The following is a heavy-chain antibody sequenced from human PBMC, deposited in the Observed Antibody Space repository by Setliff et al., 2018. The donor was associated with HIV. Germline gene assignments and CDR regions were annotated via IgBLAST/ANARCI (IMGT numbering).Heavy chain of an antibody. V-gene: IGHV1-69*10. J-gene: IGHJ6*03. D-gene: IGHD6-6*01. CDR2: IIPTSGNT. CDR1: GGTFRTFT. CDR3: ARDRERGQYSRSAVGGYYYYYMDV. Sequence: GASVKVSCKASGGTFRTFTISWVRQAPGQGLEWMGGIIPTSGNTTYAQNFQGRVTLTRDTSTSTVYMELSRLKSEDTAVYYCARDRERGQYSRSAVGGYYYYYMDVWGKGTTVTVSS.